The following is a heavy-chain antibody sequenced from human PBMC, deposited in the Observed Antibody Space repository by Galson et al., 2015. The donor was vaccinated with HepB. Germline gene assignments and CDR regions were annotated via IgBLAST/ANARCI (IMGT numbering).Heavy chain of an antibody. CDR1: GFTFSNAW. CDR2: IKSKTGGGTT. CDR3: TTVWAEPNY. V-gene: IGHV3-15*01. D-gene: IGHD1-14*01. Sequence: SLRLSCAASGFTFSNAWMSWVRQAPGKGLEWVGRIKSKTGGGTTDYAAPVKGRFTISRDDSKNTLYLQMNSLKTEDTAVYYCTTVWAEPNYWGQGTLVTVSS. J-gene: IGHJ4*02.